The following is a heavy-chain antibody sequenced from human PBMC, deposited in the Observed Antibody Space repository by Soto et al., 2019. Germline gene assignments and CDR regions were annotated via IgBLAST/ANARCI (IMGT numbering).Heavy chain of an antibody. D-gene: IGHD3-10*01. J-gene: IGHJ6*02. CDR3: ARFPYYYGSGSYYYLHGYYGMDV. Sequence: SETLSLTCAVYGGSFSGYYWSWIRQPPGKGLEWIGEINHSGSTNYNPSLKSRVTISVDTSKNQFSLKLSSVTAADTAVYYCARFPYYYGSGSYYYLHGYYGMDVWGQGTTVTVSS. CDR1: GGSFSGYY. CDR2: INHSGST. V-gene: IGHV4-34*01.